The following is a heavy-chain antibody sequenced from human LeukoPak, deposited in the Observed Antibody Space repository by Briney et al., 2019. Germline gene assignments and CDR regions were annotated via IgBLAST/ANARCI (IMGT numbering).Heavy chain of an antibody. D-gene: IGHD5-24*01. J-gene: IGHJ6*02. Sequence: PGGSLRLSCAASGFTFSSYAMNWVRQAPGKGLEWLSYINSRNTMYYADSVKGRFTISRDNAESSLYLQMNSLRAEDTAVYYCARVPVEMDVWGQGTPVTVSS. CDR1: GFTFSSYA. CDR3: ARVPVEMDV. V-gene: IGHV3-48*01. CDR2: INSRNTM.